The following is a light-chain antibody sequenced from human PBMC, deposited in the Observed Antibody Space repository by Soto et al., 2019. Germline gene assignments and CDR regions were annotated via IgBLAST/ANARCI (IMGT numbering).Light chain of an antibody. CDR1: SSDVGGYNY. CDR3: SSYKSSSTLLYV. CDR2: DVS. V-gene: IGLV2-14*01. Sequence: QSALTQPASVSGSPGQSITISCTGTSSDVGGYNYVSWYQQHPGKTPNLMIYDVSNRPSGVSNRFSGSKSGNTASLTISGLQAEDEADYSCSSYKSSSTLLYVFGTGTKVTVL. J-gene: IGLJ1*01.